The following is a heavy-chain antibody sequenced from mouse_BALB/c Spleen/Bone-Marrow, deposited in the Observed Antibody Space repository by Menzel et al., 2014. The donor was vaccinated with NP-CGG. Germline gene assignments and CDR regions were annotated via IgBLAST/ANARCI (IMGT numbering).Heavy chain of an antibody. CDR2: INPASSTI. CDR1: GFDFSRYW. CDR3: AKNYYYGYVAY. D-gene: IGHD1-2*01. V-gene: IGHV4-1*02. Sequence: EVQLVESGGGLVQPGGSLKLSCAASGFDFSRYWMTWVRQAPGKGLEWIGEINPASSTINYTPSLKDKFIISRDNAKNTLYLRMSKVRSEDTALYYCAKNYYYGYVAYWGQGTLVTVSA. J-gene: IGHJ3*01.